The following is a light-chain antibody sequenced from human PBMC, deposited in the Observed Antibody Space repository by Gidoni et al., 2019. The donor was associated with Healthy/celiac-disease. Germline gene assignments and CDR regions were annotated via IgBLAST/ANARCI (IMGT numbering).Light chain of an antibody. J-gene: IGLJ2*01. CDR1: SSNIGSNS. V-gene: IGLV1-44*01. CDR2: SNN. CDR3: AAWDDSLNGSHVV. Sequence: QSVLTPPPSVSGTPGQRVTLSCSGSSSNIGSNSVNWYQQLPGTPPKLLIYSNNQRPSGFPDRFSGSQSGTSASLAISGLQSEDEADYYCAAWDDSLNGSHVVFGGGTKLTVL.